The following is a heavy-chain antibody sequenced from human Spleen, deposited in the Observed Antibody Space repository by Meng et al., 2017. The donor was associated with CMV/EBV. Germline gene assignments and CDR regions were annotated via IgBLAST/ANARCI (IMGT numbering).Heavy chain of an antibody. CDR1: GFTFIKYW. Sequence: CASSGFTFIKYWMTWVRPAPGEGLELVANIKQDGSEKYYLDSVKGRFTISRDNAKNSLYLQMNSLRDEDTAIYKCARVPGRSRDFDYWGRGTLVTVSS. CDR3: ARVPGRSRDFDY. J-gene: IGHJ4*02. CDR2: IKQDGSEK. V-gene: IGHV3-7*01.